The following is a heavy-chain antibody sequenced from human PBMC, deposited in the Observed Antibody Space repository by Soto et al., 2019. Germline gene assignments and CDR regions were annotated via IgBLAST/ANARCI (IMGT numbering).Heavy chain of an antibody. D-gene: IGHD2-2*01. V-gene: IGHV3-23*01. CDR1: GFTFSTYA. Sequence: EVQLSESGGGLVQPGGSLRVSCAASGFTFSTYAMSWVRQAPGKGLEWVSAIGGSAESAYYGDSVKGRFTISRDNSKNTLYLQMNSLRAEDTAVYYCAVHRSTSSCSYWGQGTLVTVSS. CDR2: IGGSAESA. CDR3: AVHRSTSSCSY. J-gene: IGHJ4*02.